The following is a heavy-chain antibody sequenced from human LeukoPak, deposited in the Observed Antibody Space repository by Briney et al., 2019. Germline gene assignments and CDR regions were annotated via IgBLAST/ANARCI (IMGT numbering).Heavy chain of an antibody. J-gene: IGHJ4*02. Sequence: ASVKVSCKASGYSFSNYGISWVRQAPGQGLEWMGWISGYNGNTNYAQKFQGRVTMTTDTSMSTAYMELRSLRSDDTAVYYCARDCGYQCLFDYWGQGTLVTVSS. V-gene: IGHV1-18*01. D-gene: IGHD5-12*01. CDR3: ARDCGYQCLFDY. CDR2: ISGYNGNT. CDR1: GYSFSNYG.